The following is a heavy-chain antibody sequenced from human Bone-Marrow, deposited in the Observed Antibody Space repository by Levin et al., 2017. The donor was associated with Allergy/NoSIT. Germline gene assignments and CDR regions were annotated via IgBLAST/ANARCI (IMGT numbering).Heavy chain of an antibody. CDR2: INTDGSCT. J-gene: IGHJ4*02. CDR3: ARGGPYTVTTSEFDY. CDR1: GFTFSSYW. Sequence: GGSLRLSCAASGFTFSSYWMHWVRQAPGKGLVWVSHINTDGSCTSYADSVKGRFTISRDNAKNTLYLQMNSLRAQDTAVYYCARGGPYTVTTSEFDYWGQGILVTVSS. D-gene: IGHD4-17*01. V-gene: IGHV3-74*01.